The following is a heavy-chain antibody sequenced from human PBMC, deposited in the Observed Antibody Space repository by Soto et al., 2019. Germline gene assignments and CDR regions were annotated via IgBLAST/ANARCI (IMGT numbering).Heavy chain of an antibody. D-gene: IGHD6-13*01. Sequence: QVQLQESGPGLVKPSETLSLTCTVSGGSISSYYWSWIRQPPGKGLEWIGYIYYSGSTNYNPSLKSRVTISVDTSKNLFSLKLSSVTAADTAVYYCARSSAAVGEFDYWGQGTLVTVSS. CDR3: ARSSAAVGEFDY. CDR2: IYYSGST. J-gene: IGHJ4*02. V-gene: IGHV4-59*01. CDR1: GGSISSYY.